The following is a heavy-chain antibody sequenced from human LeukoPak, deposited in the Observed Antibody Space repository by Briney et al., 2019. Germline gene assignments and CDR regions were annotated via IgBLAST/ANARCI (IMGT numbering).Heavy chain of an antibody. CDR3: ARGSRFLDY. J-gene: IGHJ4*02. V-gene: IGHV1-46*01. CDR2: INPSGGRT. D-gene: IGHD3-3*01. CDR1: GYTFTSDY. Sequence: ASVRVSCKASGYTFTSDYIHWVRQAPGQGLEWLGIINPSGGRTTYGQNFQGRVTMTRDTSTSTVYMELSSLRSEDTAVYYCARGSRFLDYWGQGTLVTVSS.